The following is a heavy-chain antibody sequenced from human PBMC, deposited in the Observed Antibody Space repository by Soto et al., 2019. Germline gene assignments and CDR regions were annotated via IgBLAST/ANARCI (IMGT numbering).Heavy chain of an antibody. D-gene: IGHD3-16*02. V-gene: IGHV3-23*01. J-gene: IGHJ4*02. Sequence: GGSLRLSCAASGFTFSSHAMSWVRQAPGKGLEWVSAISGSGGSTYFADSVKGRFTISRDNSKNTLYLQMNSLRAEDTAVYYCAKRMITFGGVIAIDYWGQGTLVTVSS. CDR3: AKRMITFGGVIAIDY. CDR2: ISGSGGST. CDR1: GFTFSSHA.